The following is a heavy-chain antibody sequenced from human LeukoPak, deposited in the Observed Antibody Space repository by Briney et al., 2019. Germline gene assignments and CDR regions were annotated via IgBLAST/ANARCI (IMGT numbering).Heavy chain of an antibody. CDR1: GYTFTSYY. Sequence: SVKVSCKASGYTFTSYYMHWVRQAPGQGLEWMGGIIPIFGTVNYAQKFQGRVTITADKSTSTAYMELSSLRSEDTAVYFCARSLFRFLEWSYRSYYYYYMDVWGKGTTVTVSS. D-gene: IGHD3-3*01. CDR3: ARSLFRFLEWSYRSYYYYYMDV. CDR2: IIPIFGTV. J-gene: IGHJ6*03. V-gene: IGHV1-69*06.